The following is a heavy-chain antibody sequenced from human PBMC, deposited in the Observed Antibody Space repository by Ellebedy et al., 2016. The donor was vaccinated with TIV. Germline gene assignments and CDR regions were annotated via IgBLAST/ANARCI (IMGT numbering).Heavy chain of an antibody. D-gene: IGHD6-6*01. CDR1: GGSISSYY. V-gene: IGHV4-59*13. J-gene: IGHJ4*02. CDR3: ARTDDLGISTSSYFDY. Sequence: SETLSLTCSVSGGSISSYYWTWIRQPPGKGLEWIGYIYYSGSTNYNPSLKSRVIISVDTSKNQFSLKLSSVTAADTAVYYCARTDDLGISTSSYFDYWGQGTLVTVSS. CDR2: IYYSGST.